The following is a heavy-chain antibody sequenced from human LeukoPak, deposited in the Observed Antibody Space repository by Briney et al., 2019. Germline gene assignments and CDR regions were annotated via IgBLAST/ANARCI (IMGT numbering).Heavy chain of an antibody. D-gene: IGHD5-18*01. CDR2: IYYSGST. CDR1: GGSISSYY. CDR3: ARGGYSYGFAHYYFDY. Sequence: TSETLSLTCTVSGGSISSYYWSWIRQPPGKGLEWIGYIYYSGSTNYNPSLKSRVTISVGTPKNQFSLKLSSVTAADTAVYYCARGGYSYGFAHYYFDYWGQGTLVTVSP. V-gene: IGHV4-59*01. J-gene: IGHJ4*02.